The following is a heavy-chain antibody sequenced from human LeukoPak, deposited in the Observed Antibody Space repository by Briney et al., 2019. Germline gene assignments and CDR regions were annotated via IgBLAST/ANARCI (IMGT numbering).Heavy chain of an antibody. CDR2: ISDSSRYI. D-gene: IGHD6-19*01. CDR3: ARDGMGAWYGLDY. J-gene: IGHJ4*02. CDR1: GFTFSSYN. Sequence: GGSLRLSCAASGFTFSSYNMNWVRQAPGKGLEWVSAISDSSRYIYYAGSVKGRFTISRDSTKNSLYLQINSLRAEDTAVYYCARDGMGAWYGLDYWGQGTLVTVSS. V-gene: IGHV3-21*01.